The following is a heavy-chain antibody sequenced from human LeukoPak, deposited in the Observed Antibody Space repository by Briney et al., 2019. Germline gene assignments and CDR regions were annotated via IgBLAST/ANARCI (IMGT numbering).Heavy chain of an antibody. D-gene: IGHD3-3*01. CDR1: GGSFRGYY. CDR2: VNHSGST. J-gene: IGHJ5*02. V-gene: IGHV4-34*01. Sequence: SSENLSFNCAVYGGSFRGYYWSWIRPPPGTGLEWIGEVNHSGSTNYNPSLKSRVTITDDTSKNQFSLKLSSVTAADTAVYYCARGGNIWSGLLGRNWFDPWGQGTLVAVSS. CDR3: ARGGNIWSGLLGRNWFDP.